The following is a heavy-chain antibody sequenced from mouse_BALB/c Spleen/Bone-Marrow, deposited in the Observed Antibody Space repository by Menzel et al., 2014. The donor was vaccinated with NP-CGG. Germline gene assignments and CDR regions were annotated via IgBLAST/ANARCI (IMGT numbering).Heavy chain of an antibody. Sequence: VQLQQSGPELVKPGASVKMSCKASGYTFTAYYMDWVKQSHGESFEWIGRVNPYNGATSYNQKFKGKATLTVDKSSSTAYMELNSLTSEDSAVYYCARGIYYGNYFDYWGQGSTRTVSS. CDR1: GYTFTAYY. D-gene: IGHD2-1*01. CDR3: ARGIYYGNYFDY. CDR2: VNPYNGAT. J-gene: IGHJ2*01. V-gene: IGHV1-19*01.